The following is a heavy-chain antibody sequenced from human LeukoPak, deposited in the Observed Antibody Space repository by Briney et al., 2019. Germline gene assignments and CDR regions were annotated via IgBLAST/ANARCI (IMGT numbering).Heavy chain of an antibody. CDR3: ARDKGDILTGYYTDY. CDR1: GYTFTSYG. Sequence: ASVKVSCNASGYTFTSYGISWVRQAPGQGLEWMEGISAYNGNTNYAQKLQGRVTMTTDTSTSTAYMELRSLRSDDTAVYYCARDKGDILTGYYTDYWGQGTLVTVSS. CDR2: ISAYNGNT. D-gene: IGHD3-9*01. J-gene: IGHJ4*02. V-gene: IGHV1-18*01.